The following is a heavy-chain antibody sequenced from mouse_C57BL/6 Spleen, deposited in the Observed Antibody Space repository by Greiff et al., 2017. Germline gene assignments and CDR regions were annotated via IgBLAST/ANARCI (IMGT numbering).Heavy chain of an antibody. V-gene: IGHV1-80*01. J-gene: IGHJ2*01. D-gene: IGHD1-1*01. CDR3: ARIEDYYGSGGYYFDY. Sequence: VKLVESGAELVKPGASVKISCKASGYAFSSYWMNWVKQRPGKGLEWIGQLYPGDGDTNYNGKFKGKATLTADKSSSTAYMQLSSLTSEDSAVYFCARIEDYYGSGGYYFDYWGQGTTLTVSS. CDR2: LYPGDGDT. CDR1: GYAFSSYW.